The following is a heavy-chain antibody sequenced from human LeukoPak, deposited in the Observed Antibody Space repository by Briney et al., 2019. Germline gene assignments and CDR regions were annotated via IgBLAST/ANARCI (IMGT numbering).Heavy chain of an antibody. CDR3: ARDDVVVTAINDDY. V-gene: IGHV1-8*01. CDR2: MNPNSGNT. J-gene: IGHJ4*02. CDR1: GYTFTSYD. Sequence: ASVKVSCKASGYTFTSYDINWVRPATGQGLEWMGWMNPNSGNTGYAQKFQGRVTMTRNTSISTAYMELSSLRSEDTAVYYCARDDVVVTAINDDYWGQGTLVTVSS. D-gene: IGHD2-21*02.